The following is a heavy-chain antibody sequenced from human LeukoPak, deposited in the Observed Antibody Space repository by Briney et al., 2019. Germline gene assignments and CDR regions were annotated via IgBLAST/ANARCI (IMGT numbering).Heavy chain of an antibody. D-gene: IGHD3-10*01. Sequence: PSETLSLTCAVYGGSFSGYYWSWIRQPPGKGLEWIGEINHSGSTNYNPSLKSRVTISVDRSKNQFSLKLSSVTAADTAVYYCARGLGYGSGSSFDYWGQGTLVTVSS. CDR2: INHSGST. CDR1: GGSFSGYY. V-gene: IGHV4-34*01. CDR3: ARGLGYGSGSSFDY. J-gene: IGHJ4*02.